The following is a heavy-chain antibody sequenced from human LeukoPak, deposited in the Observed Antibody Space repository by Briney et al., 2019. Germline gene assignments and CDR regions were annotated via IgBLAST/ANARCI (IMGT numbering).Heavy chain of an antibody. CDR3: AKDIERISPNYYYYGMDV. Sequence: GGSLRLSCAASGFTFDDYAMHWVRHAPGKGLEWVSGISWNSGSIGYADSVKGRFTISRDNAKNSLYLQMNSLRAEDTALYYCAKDIERISPNYYYYGMDVWGQGTTVTVSS. CDR2: ISWNSGSI. CDR1: GFTFDDYA. V-gene: IGHV3-9*01. D-gene: IGHD1-1*01. J-gene: IGHJ6*02.